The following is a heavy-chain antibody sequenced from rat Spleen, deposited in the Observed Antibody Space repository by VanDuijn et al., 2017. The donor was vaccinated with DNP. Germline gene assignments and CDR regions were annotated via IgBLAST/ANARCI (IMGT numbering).Heavy chain of an antibody. D-gene: IGHD4-3*01. V-gene: IGHV5-7*01. CDR1: GFTFNDYN. CDR2: IVFDGTGT. J-gene: IGHJ2*01. CDR3: VRWNSGHFDY. Sequence: EVQLVESGGDLVQPGRSLKLFCAASGFTFNDYNMAWVRQAPKKGLEWVAIIVFDGTGTYYRDSVKGRFTISRDNAKSTLYLQLNSLRSEDMATYYCVRWNSGHFDYWGQGVMVTVSS.